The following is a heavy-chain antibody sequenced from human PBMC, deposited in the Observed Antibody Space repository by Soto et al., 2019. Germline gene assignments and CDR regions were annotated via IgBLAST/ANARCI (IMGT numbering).Heavy chain of an antibody. J-gene: IGHJ6*03. CDR1: GYTFTSYA. D-gene: IGHD1-26*01. CDR2: INAGNGNT. V-gene: IGHV1-3*01. Sequence: QVQLVQSGAEVKKPGASVKVSCKASGYTFTSYAMHWVRQAPGQRLEWMGWINAGNGNTKYSQKFQGRVTITRDTSASTAYMELSSLRSEDTAMYYCARDALELQYSSDMDVWGKGTTVTVSS. CDR3: ARDALELQYSSDMDV.